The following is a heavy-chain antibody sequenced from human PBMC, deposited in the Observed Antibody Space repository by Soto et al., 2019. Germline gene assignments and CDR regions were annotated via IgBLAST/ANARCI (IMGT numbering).Heavy chain of an antibody. J-gene: IGHJ4*01. V-gene: IGHV3-72*01. Sequence: PGGSQRLSCAASGFTFSDHYMDWVRQAPGKGLEWVGRIRNKANSYTTDYAASVKGRFTISRDDSKDSLYLQMNSLKTEDTAIYYCARDSGKGAYFEYWCHGTMATVSS. D-gene: IGHD1-26*01. CDR3: ARDSGKGAYFEY. CDR2: IRNKANSYTT. CDR1: GFTFSDHY.